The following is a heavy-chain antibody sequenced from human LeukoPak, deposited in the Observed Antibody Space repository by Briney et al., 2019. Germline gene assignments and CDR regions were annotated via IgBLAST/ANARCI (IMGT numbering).Heavy chain of an antibody. J-gene: IGHJ4*02. CDR2: ISGSGGST. CDR3: AKPDSSGWLFTVEYYFDY. V-gene: IGHV3-23*01. D-gene: IGHD6-19*01. Sequence: PGGSLRLSCAASGFTFSSYAMSWVRQAPGKGLEWVSAISGSGGSTYYADSVKGRFTISRDNSKNTLYLQMNSLRAEDTAVYYCAKPDSSGWLFTVEYYFDYWGRGTLVTVSS. CDR1: GFTFSSYA.